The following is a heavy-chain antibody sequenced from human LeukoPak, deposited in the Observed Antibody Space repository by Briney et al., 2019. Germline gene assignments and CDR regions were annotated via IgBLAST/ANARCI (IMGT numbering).Heavy chain of an antibody. D-gene: IGHD3-3*01. CDR2: ISSSSSYI. CDR1: GFSFSSYS. CDR3: AIGSRYYDFWSGYNWFDP. V-gene: IGHV3-21*01. J-gene: IGHJ5*02. Sequence: PGGSLRLSCAASGFSFSSYSMNWVRQAPGKGLEWVSSISSSSSYIYYADSVKGRSTITRDNAKNSLYLQMNSLRAEDTAVYYCAIGSRYYDFWSGYNWFDPWGQGTLVTVSS.